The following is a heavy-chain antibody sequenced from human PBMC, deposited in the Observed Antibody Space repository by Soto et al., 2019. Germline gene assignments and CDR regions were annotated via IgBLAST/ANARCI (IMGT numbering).Heavy chain of an antibody. D-gene: IGHD1-26*01. J-gene: IGHJ4*02. CDR3: ARGRREPRSPFDY. CDR2: IYYSGST. Sequence: SETLSLTCTFSGGSISSYYWSWIRQPPGKGLEWIGYIYYSGSTNYNPSLKSRVTISVDTSKNQFSLKLSSVTAADTAVYYCARGRREPRSPFDYWGQGTLVTVSS. V-gene: IGHV4-59*01. CDR1: GGSISSYY.